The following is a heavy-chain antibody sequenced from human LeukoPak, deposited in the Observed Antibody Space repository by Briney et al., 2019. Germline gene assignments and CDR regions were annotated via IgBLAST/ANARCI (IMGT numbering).Heavy chain of an antibody. CDR3: ARLYDSSGYTNWLDP. CDR2: IYYSGSS. J-gene: IGHJ5*02. D-gene: IGHD3-22*01. V-gene: IGHV4-59*11. Sequence: SETLSLTCTVSGGSISSHYWSWIRQPPGKGLEWIGYIYYSGSSKYNPSLKSRVTISVDTSKNQSSLKLSSVTAADTAVYYCARLYDSSGYTNWLDPWGQGTLVTVSS. CDR1: GGSISSHY.